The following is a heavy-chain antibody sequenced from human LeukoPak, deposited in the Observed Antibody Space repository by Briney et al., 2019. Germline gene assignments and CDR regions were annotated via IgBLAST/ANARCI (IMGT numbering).Heavy chain of an antibody. J-gene: IGHJ4*02. D-gene: IGHD3-3*01. V-gene: IGHV4-59*12. CDR2: IYYSGST. Sequence: PETLSLTCTVSGGSISSYYWSWIRQPPGKGLEWIGYIYYSGSTNYNPSLKSRVTISVDTSKNQFSLKLSSVTAADTAVYYCARAGGFFSPFGYWGQGTLVTVSS. CDR1: GGSISSYY. CDR3: ARAGGFFSPFGY.